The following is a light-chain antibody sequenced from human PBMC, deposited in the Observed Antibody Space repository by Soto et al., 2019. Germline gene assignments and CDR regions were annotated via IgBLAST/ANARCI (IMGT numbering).Light chain of an antibody. J-gene: IGLJ2*01. Sequence: QSALTPPASVSGSPGQSITISCTGTSSDVGGYNYVSWYQQHPGKAPKLMIYDVSNRPSGVSDRVSGSKSGNTASLTISGLQAEDEADYYCSSYTSSTTRVVFGEGTKLTVL. V-gene: IGLV2-14*01. CDR1: SSDVGGYNY. CDR2: DVS. CDR3: SSYTSSTTRVV.